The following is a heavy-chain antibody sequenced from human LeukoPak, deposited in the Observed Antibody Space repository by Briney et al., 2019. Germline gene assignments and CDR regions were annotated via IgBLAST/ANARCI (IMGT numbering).Heavy chain of an antibody. J-gene: IGHJ6*02. CDR3: ARGPETTVVRDYYYYGMDV. Sequence: ASVKVSCKASGYTFTSYDINWVRQATGQGREWMGWMNPNSGNTGYAQKFQGRVTMTRNTSISTAYMELSSLRSEDTAVYYCARGPETTVVRDYYYYGMDVWGQGTTVTVSS. CDR1: GYTFTSYD. D-gene: IGHD4-23*01. CDR2: MNPNSGNT. V-gene: IGHV1-8*01.